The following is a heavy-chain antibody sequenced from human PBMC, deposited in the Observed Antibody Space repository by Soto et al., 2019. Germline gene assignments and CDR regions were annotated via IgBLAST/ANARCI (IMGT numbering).Heavy chain of an antibody. D-gene: IGHD6-25*01. CDR2: INHSGST. CDR1: GGSFSGYY. J-gene: IGHJ6*02. V-gene: IGHV4-34*01. CDR3: ALCSSGHYYYSGMDV. Sequence: QVQLQQWGAGLLKPSETLSLTCAVYGGSFSGYYWSWIRQPPGKGLEWIGEINHSGSTNYNPSLKGRVPIPVGPSKNQFSLTLSSVPPADTAVYYCALCSSGHYYYSGMDVWGQGTTVTVSS.